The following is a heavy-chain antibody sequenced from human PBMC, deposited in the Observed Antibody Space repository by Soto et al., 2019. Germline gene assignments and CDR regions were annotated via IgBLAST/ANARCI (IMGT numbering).Heavy chain of an antibody. CDR2: IRSKANSYAT. CDR3: TSSLGSSGYYYRTTDAFDI. D-gene: IGHD3-22*01. J-gene: IGHJ3*02. CDR1: GFTFSGSA. V-gene: IGHV3-73*01. Sequence: PGGSLRLSCAASGFTFSGSAMHWVRQASGKGLEWVGRIRSKANSYATAYAASVKGRFTISRDDSKNTAYLQMNSLKTEDTAVYYCTSSLGSSGYYYRTTDAFDIWGQGTMVTVS.